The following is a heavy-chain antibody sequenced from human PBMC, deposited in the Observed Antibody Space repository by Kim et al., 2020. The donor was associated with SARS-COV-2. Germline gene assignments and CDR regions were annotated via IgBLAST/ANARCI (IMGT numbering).Heavy chain of an antibody. J-gene: IGHJ6*03. CDR1: GFTFGDYA. CDR2: IRSKAYGGTT. D-gene: IGHD1-26*01. CDR3: TRAHNRGRWAYYYYYYMDV. V-gene: IGHV3-49*04. Sequence: GGSLRLSCTASGFTFGDYAMSWVRQAPGKGLEWVGFIRSKAYGGTTEYAASVKGRFTISRDDSQSIAYLQMNSLKTEDTAVYYCTRAHNRGRWAYYYYYYMDVWGKGTPGTVSS.